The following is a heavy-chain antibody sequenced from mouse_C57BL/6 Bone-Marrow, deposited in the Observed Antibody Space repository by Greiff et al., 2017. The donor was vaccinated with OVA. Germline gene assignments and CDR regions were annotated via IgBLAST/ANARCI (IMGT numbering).Heavy chain of an antibody. V-gene: IGHV1-15*01. CDR1: GYTFTDYE. D-gene: IGHD2-5*01. J-gene: IGHJ4*01. CDR3: TRGYSNYYAMDY. Sequence: QVQLQQSGAELVRPGASVTLSCKASGYTFTDYEMHWVKQTPVHGLEWIGANDPETGGTAYNQKFKGKAILTADKSSSTAYMELRSLTSEDSAVYYCTRGYSNYYAMDYWGQGTSVTVSS. CDR2: NDPETGGT.